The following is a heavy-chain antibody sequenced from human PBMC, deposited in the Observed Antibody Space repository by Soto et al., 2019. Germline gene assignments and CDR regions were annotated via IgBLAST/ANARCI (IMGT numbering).Heavy chain of an antibody. Sequence: EVQLLESGGGLVQPGGSLRLSCAASGFTFRSYAMSWVRQAPGKGLEWVSAISGSGGSTYYADSVKGRFTISRDNSKNTLYLQVNSLRAEDTALYYCAKSGIVVLPAAIRFSDYWGQGTLVTVSS. V-gene: IGHV3-23*01. J-gene: IGHJ4*02. D-gene: IGHD2-2*01. CDR3: AKSGIVVLPAAIRFSDY. CDR2: ISGSGGST. CDR1: GFTFRSYA.